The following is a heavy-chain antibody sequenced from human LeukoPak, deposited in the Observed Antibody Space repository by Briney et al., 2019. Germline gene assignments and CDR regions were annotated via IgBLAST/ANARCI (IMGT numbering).Heavy chain of an antibody. J-gene: IGHJ4*02. CDR3: ARRRITIFGVVLYYFDY. V-gene: IGHV4-34*01. D-gene: IGHD3-3*01. CDR1: GGSFSGYY. CDR2: INHSGST. Sequence: SETLSLTCAVYGGSFSGYYWSWIRQPPGKGLEWIGEINHSGSTNYNPSLKSRVTISVDTSKNQFSLKLSSVTAADTAVYYCARRRITIFGVVLYYFDYWGQGTLVTVSS.